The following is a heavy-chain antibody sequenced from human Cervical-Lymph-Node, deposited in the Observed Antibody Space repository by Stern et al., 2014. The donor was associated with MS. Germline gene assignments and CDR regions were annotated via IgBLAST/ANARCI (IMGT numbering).Heavy chain of an antibody. CDR1: GGSFNNYI. V-gene: IGHV1-69*01. Sequence: VQLVESGAEVKRPGSSVKVSCKASGGSFNNYIVNWVRQAPGQGLEWMGEIIPLFGTPRYSQEFQGRVTISADDSTNTASMELSSLRSQDTAIYYCSTADLATTFCNWGQGTLVSVSS. CDR3: STADLATTFCN. D-gene: IGHD2/OR15-2a*01. CDR2: IIPLFGTP. J-gene: IGHJ4*02.